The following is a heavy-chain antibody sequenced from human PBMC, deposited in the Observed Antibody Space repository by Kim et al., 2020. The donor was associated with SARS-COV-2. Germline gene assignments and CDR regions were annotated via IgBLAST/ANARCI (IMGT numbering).Heavy chain of an antibody. CDR3: AKGGGFFDN. D-gene: IGHD3-16*01. CDR2: ISRSGGNT. J-gene: IGHJ4*02. CDR1: GFTFTSNS. Sequence: GGSLRLSCAASGFTFTSNSMSWARQAPGKGLEWVSTISRSGGNTYYADSVKGRFTISRDNSKNTLYLQMNSLRAEDTAIYYCAKGGGFFDNWGQGTLVTVSS. V-gene: IGHV3-23*01.